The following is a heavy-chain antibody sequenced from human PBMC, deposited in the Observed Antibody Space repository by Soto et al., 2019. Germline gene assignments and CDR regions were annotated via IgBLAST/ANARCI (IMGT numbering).Heavy chain of an antibody. CDR2: IYYSGST. Sequence: SETLSLTCTVSGGSISSSSYYWGWIRQPPGKGLEWIGSIYYSGSTYYNPSLKSRVTISVDTSKNQFSLKLSSVTAADTAVYYCARLKGIYCSGGSCYGGINWFDPWGQGTLVTVSS. J-gene: IGHJ5*02. D-gene: IGHD2-15*01. V-gene: IGHV4-39*01. CDR3: ARLKGIYCSGGSCYGGINWFDP. CDR1: GGSISSSSYY.